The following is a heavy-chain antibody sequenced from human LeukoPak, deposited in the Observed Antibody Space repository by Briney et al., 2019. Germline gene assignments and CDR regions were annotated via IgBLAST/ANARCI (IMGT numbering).Heavy chain of an antibody. CDR3: ARRSPNWTHDY. Sequence: GESLKISCKGSGYSFTTYWIGWVRQMPRKGLEWMGMIYPGDSDIRYSPSFQGQVSISADKSISTAYLQLSSLKASDTAMYYCARRSPNWTHDYWGQGTLVTVSS. V-gene: IGHV5-51*01. J-gene: IGHJ4*02. D-gene: IGHD1-1*01. CDR1: GYSFTTYW. CDR2: IYPGDSDI.